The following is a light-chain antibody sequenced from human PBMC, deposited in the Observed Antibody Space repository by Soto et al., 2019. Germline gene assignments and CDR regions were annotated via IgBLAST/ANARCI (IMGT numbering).Light chain of an antibody. CDR1: SSDVGGYNY. CDR2: EVS. V-gene: IGLV2-14*01. J-gene: IGLJ1*01. Sequence: QSALTQPASVSGSPGQSITISCTGTSSDVGGYNYVSWYQQHPGKAPKLMIYEVSNRPSGVSNRFSGSKSGNTASLTISGLQAEDVADYYCSSYTSSSTPVFGTGTKATVL. CDR3: SSYTSSSTPV.